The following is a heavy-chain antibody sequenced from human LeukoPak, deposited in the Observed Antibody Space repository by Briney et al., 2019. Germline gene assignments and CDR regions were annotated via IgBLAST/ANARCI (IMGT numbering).Heavy chain of an antibody. CDR1: GFTFSSYA. J-gene: IGHJ4*02. D-gene: IGHD3-22*01. V-gene: IGHV3-23*01. CDR2: ISGSGGST. Sequence: SGGSLRLSCAASGFTFSSYAMSWVRQAPGKGLEWVSAISGSGGSTYYADSVKGRFTISRDNSKNTLYLQMNSLRAEDTAVYYCAKDFDSSGYWHFDYWGQGTLVTVSS. CDR3: AKDFDSSGYWHFDY.